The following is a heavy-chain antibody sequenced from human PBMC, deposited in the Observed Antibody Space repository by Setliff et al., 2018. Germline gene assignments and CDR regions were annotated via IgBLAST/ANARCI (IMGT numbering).Heavy chain of an antibody. V-gene: IGHV4-59*01. CDR2: VYYSGTT. J-gene: IGHJ4*02. CDR1: GGSFTPYY. Sequence: SETLSLTCTVSGGSFTPYYWSWIRQPPGKGLEFIGYVYYSGTTNYDPSLKSRVTISVDTSKNQFSLKLSSVTAADTAIYYCARGGTYRYFDYWGQGTLVTVSS. CDR3: ARGGTYRYFDY.